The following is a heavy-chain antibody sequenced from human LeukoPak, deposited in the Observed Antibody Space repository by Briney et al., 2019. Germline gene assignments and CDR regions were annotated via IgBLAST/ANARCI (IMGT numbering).Heavy chain of an antibody. CDR2: IIPILGIA. CDR3: ARDDYSNRADY. D-gene: IGHD4-11*01. Sequence: XEWMGRIIPILGIANYAQKFQGRVTITADKSTSTAYMELSSLRSEDTAVYYCARDDYSNRADYWGQGTLVTVSS. J-gene: IGHJ4*02. V-gene: IGHV1-69*04.